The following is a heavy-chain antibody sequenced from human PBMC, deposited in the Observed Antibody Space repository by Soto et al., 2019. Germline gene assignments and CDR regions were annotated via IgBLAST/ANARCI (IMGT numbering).Heavy chain of an antibody. CDR2: IKQDGSEK. D-gene: IGHD6-19*01. V-gene: IGHV3-7*01. CDR1: GFTFSSYW. CDR3: AREAAVAGTPRGAFDI. J-gene: IGHJ3*02. Sequence: EVQLVESGGGLVQPGGSLRLSCAASGFTFSSYWMSWVRQAPRKGLEWVANIKQDGSEKYYVDSVKGRFTISRDNAKNSLNLQRNSLRAEDTSVYYCAREAAVAGTPRGAFDIWGQGTMVTVSS.